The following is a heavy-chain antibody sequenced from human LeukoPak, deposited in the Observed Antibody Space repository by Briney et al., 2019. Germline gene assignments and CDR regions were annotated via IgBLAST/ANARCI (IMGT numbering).Heavy chain of an antibody. CDR3: AELGITMIGGV. CDR2: ITSSSSYI. CDR1: GFTFSSYN. D-gene: IGHD3-10*02. Sequence: PGGSLRLSCAASGFTFSSYNMNWVRQAPGKGLEWVSSITSSSSYIYYADSVKGRFTISRDNAKNSLYLQMNSLRAEDTAVYYCAELGITMIGGVWGKGTTVTISS. V-gene: IGHV3-21*01. J-gene: IGHJ6*04.